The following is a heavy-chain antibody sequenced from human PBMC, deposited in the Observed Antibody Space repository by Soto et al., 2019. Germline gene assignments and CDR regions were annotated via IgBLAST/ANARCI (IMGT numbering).Heavy chain of an antibody. V-gene: IGHV3-30-3*01. CDR1: GFTVSSYA. CDR3: ARDQWVVLPDY. Sequence: QVQLVESGGGVVQPGRSLRLSCAASGFTVSSYAIHWVRQAPGKGLEWVAVISYDGSNKYYADSMKGRFTISRDNSKNTVYLQMDSLSAEDTAVYYCARDQWVVLPDYWGQGTLVTVSS. D-gene: IGHD6-19*01. CDR2: ISYDGSNK. J-gene: IGHJ4*02.